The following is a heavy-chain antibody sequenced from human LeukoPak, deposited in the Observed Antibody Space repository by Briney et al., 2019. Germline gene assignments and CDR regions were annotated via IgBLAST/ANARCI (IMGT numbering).Heavy chain of an antibody. D-gene: IGHD3-9*01. CDR2: ISASGATT. V-gene: IGHV3-23*01. Sequence: GGSLRLSCAASGFNFSIYAMSWVRQAPGRGLQWVSGISASGATTYYADSLKGRFTVSRDISKNTLYLQMNSLRAEDTAVYYCAKDRWLRYFDWVHNWFDPWGQGTLVTVSS. CDR3: AKDRWLRYFDWVHNWFDP. J-gene: IGHJ5*02. CDR1: GFNFSIYA.